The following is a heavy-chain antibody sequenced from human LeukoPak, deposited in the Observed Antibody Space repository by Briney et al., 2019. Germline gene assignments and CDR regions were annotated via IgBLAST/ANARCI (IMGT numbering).Heavy chain of an antibody. CDR2: IYSGGNT. D-gene: IGHD1-1*01. V-gene: IGHV3-53*01. CDR1: GFTVSTNY. CDR3: ARDRVNWNDVGGLFDY. Sequence: GRSLRLSCAASGFTVSTNYMSWVRQAPGKGLEWVSLIYSGGNTYYADSVKGRFTISRDNSKNTLYLQMNSLSAEDTAVYYCARDRVNWNDVGGLFDYWGQGTLVTVSS. J-gene: IGHJ4*02.